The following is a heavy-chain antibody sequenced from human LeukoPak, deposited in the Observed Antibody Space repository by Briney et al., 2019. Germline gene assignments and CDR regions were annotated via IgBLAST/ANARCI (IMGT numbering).Heavy chain of an antibody. J-gene: IGHJ6*03. CDR1: GFTFGENA. CDR2: SRSRAHGGTT. CDR3: SRVERSSINNYYYYMAV. Sequence: SGGSLRLSCTAFGFTFGENAMIWFRQSPGKGLEWVSLSRSRAHGGTTEYAASVMGRFTMSRDDSKNIAYLQMNSLETEDTAVYYCSRVERSSINNYYYYMAVWGKGTSVTVFS. V-gene: IGHV3-49*03. D-gene: IGHD2-2*01.